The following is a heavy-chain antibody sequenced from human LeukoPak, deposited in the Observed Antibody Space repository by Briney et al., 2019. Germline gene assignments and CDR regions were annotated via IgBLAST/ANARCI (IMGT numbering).Heavy chain of an antibody. CDR3: ARHPTIFGVVIILDYGMDV. V-gene: IGHV3-7*01. J-gene: IGHJ6*02. Sequence: GGSLRLSCAASGFTFSSYWMSWVRQAPGKGLGWVANIKQDGSEKYYVDSVKGRFTISRDNARNSLYLQMNSLRAEDTAVYYCARHPTIFGVVIILDYGMDVWGQGTTVTVSS. CDR2: IKQDGSEK. D-gene: IGHD3-3*01. CDR1: GFTFSSYW.